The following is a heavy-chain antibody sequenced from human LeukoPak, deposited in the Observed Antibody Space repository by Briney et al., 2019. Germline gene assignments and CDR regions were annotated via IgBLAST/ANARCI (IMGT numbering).Heavy chain of an antibody. CDR3: AKGHSAHGTGFDY. CDR2: ISGSGDTT. Sequence: PGGSLRLSCAASGLSFSRFAMSWVRHALGKGLEWVSTISGSGDTTYYADSVKGRFTISRDNLKNTLYVQMNSLRVEDTAVYYCAKGHSAHGTGFDYWGQGTLAIVYS. CDR1: GLSFSRFA. V-gene: IGHV3-23*01. J-gene: IGHJ4*02. D-gene: IGHD1-1*01.